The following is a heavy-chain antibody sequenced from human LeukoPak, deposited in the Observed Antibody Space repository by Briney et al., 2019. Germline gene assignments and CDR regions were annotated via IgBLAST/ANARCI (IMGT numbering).Heavy chain of an antibody. CDR2: TYYRSKWYN. CDR1: GDSVSSNSAA. J-gene: IGHJ5*02. CDR3: ASDIGGYYGSGSNWFDP. Sequence: SQTLSLTCAISGDSVSSNSAAWNWIRQSPSRGLEWRGRTYYRSKWYNDYAVSVKSRITINPDTSNNQFSLQLNSVTPEDTAVYYCASDIGGYYGSGSNWFDPWGQGTLVTVSS. D-gene: IGHD3-10*01. V-gene: IGHV6-1*01.